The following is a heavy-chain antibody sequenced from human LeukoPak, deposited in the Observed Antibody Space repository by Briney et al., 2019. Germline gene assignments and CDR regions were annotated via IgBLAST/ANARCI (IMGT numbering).Heavy chain of an antibody. CDR2: IWYDGSNK. J-gene: IGHJ4*02. CDR3: ARDYGGYDYSGGLDY. D-gene: IGHD5-12*01. Sequence: QPGRSLRLSCAASGFTFRSYGMHWVRQAPGKGLEWVAVIWYDGSNKYYADSVKGRFTISRDNSKNTLYLQMNSLRAEDTAVYYCARDYGGYDYSGGLDYWGQGPLVTVSS. V-gene: IGHV3-33*01. CDR1: GFTFRSYG.